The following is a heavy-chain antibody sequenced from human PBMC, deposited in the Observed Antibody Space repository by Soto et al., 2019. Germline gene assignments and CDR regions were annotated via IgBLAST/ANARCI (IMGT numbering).Heavy chain of an antibody. CDR2: ISFDGTKK. CDR3: AREDDYGYRYINYGLDV. D-gene: IGHD4-17*01. Sequence: GGSLRLSCAASGFTFNIYALHWVRQAPGKGLEWVAVISFDGTKKYYSDSVKGRFTISRDNLKNTLYLQMNNLRVEDAALYFCAREDDYGYRYINYGLDVRGQGTTVTVSS. J-gene: IGHJ6*02. V-gene: IGHV3-30-3*01. CDR1: GFTFNIYA.